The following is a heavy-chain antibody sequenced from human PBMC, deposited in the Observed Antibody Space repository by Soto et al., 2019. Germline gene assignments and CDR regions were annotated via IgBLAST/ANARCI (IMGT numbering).Heavy chain of an antibody. CDR1: GFPFSGYS. D-gene: IGHD1-26*01. Sequence: GGSLILSCAASGFPFSGYSMNWVRQAPGKGLEWVSSISSSSSYIYYADSVKGRFTISRDNAKNSLYLQMNSLRAEDTAVYYCARDLVGSYLFDYWGQGTLVTVSS. J-gene: IGHJ4*02. CDR3: ARDLVGSYLFDY. CDR2: ISSSSSYI. V-gene: IGHV3-21*01.